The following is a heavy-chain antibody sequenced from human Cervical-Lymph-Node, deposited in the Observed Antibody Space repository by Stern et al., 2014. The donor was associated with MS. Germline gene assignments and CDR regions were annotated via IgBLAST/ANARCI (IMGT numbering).Heavy chain of an antibody. CDR1: GYIFTNYY. J-gene: IGHJ4*02. CDR3: ARADREYSSAYYFDY. CDR2: INPSGGST. Sequence: QVQLVQSGAEVRKPGASVKVSCKASGYIFTNYYMHWVRQAPGQGLLWMGIINPSGGSTTYTQTFQGRVTVTRDTSTSTVYMELSSLRSEYTAVYYCARADREYSSAYYFDYWGQGTLVTVSS. D-gene: IGHD3-16*01. V-gene: IGHV1-46*03.